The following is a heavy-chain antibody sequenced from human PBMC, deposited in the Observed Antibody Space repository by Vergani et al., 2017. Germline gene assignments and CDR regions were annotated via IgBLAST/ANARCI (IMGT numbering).Heavy chain of an antibody. CDR1: GDSVSSNSSA. CDR2: TYYRSKWYN. J-gene: IGHJ6*02. V-gene: IGHV6-1*01. CDR3: ARLYNHYDFWSGYLNYYYYGMDV. D-gene: IGHD3-3*01. Sequence: QTLSLTCAISGDSVSSNSSAWNWIRQSPSRGLEWLGRTYYRSKWYNDYAVSVKSRITINPDTSKNQFSLQLNSVTPEDTAVYYCARLYNHYDFWSGYLNYYYYGMDVWGQGTTVTVSS.